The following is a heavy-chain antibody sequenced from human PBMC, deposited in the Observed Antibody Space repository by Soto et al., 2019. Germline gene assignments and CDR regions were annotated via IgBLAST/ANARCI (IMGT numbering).Heavy chain of an antibody. CDR2: IRSKAYGGTT. CDR3: TRVGSGWTGCFDP. Sequence: PGGSLRLSCTASGFTFGDYAMSWVRQAPGKGLEWVGFIRSKAYGGTTEYAASVKGRFTISRDDSKSIAYLQMNSLKTEDTAVYYCTRVGSGWTGCFDPWGQGTLVTVSS. D-gene: IGHD6-19*01. V-gene: IGHV3-49*04. J-gene: IGHJ5*02. CDR1: GFTFGDYA.